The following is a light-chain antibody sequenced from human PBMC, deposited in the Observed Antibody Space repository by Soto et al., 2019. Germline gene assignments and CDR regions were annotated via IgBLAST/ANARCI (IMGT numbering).Light chain of an antibody. J-gene: IGKJ2*01. CDR2: GAS. Sequence: EIVLTQSPGTLSLSPGERATLSCRASQSVRSSYLAWFQQKPGQAPRLLIYGASSMATGIPDRFSGSESGTDFTLTISRLEPEDVAVYYCQQDGSTPQTFGQGTKLEIK. V-gene: IGKV3-20*01. CDR3: QQDGSTPQT. CDR1: QSVRSSY.